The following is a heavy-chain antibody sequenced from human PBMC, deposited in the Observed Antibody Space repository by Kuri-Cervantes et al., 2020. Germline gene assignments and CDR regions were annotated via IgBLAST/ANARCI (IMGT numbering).Heavy chain of an antibody. CDR3: AREECCGVIDY. J-gene: IGHJ4*02. D-gene: IGHD2-15*01. Sequence: GGSLRLSCAASGFTFSDYYMSWIRQAPGKGLEWVSYISSSGSYIYYADSVKGRFTISRDNAKNSLYLQMNSLRAEDTAVYYCAREECCGVIDYWGQGTLVTVSS. CDR2: ISSSGSYI. CDR1: GFTFSDYY. V-gene: IGHV3-11*04.